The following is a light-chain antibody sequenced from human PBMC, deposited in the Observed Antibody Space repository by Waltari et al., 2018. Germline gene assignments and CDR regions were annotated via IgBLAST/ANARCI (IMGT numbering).Light chain of an antibody. CDR1: QSVKSSL. Sequence: VLTQSPATRTLSLCARATPSCRASQSVKSSLLAWYQQKPGQPPRLLIYGASSRATGIPDRFSGSGSGTDFTLIISRLEPEDFAVYYCQRYGSSPWTFGQGTKVEI. V-gene: IGKV3-20*01. CDR2: GAS. J-gene: IGKJ1*01. CDR3: QRYGSSPWT.